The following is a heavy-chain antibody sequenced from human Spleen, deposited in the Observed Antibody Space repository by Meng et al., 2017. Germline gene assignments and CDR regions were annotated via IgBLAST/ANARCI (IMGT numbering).Heavy chain of an antibody. D-gene: IGHD3-22*01. J-gene: IGHJ3*02. CDR2: IYYTGST. V-gene: IGHV4-39*07. Sequence: SETLSLTCTVSGGSISSNNNFWGWIRQPPGTGLEWIANIYYTGSTYYNPSLKSRVTISGDTSKNQFSLQKTSVTAADTAVYYCARETLYYDSSGYYWGKNDAFDIWGQGTMVTVSS. CDR1: GGSISSNNNF. CDR3: ARETLYYDSSGYYWGKNDAFDI.